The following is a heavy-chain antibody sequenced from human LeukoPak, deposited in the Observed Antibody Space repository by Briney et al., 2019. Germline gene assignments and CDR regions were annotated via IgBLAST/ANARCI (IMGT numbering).Heavy chain of an antibody. V-gene: IGHV1-18*01. CDR2: INNNNGDT. CDR1: GYNFIIYG. D-gene: IGHD3-22*01. J-gene: IGHJ4*02. Sequence: GASVKVSCKASGYNFIIYGLTWVRQAPGQGLEWMGWINNNNGDTNYAQKIQDRVTMITDTSTSTAYMELRSLRYDDPAVYYCARASRYYYDSSGYMVDDYWGQGTLVTVSS. CDR3: ARASRYYYDSSGYMVDDY.